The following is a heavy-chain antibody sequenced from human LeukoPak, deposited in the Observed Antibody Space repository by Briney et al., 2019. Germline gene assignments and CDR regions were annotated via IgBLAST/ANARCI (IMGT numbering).Heavy chain of an antibody. Sequence: GESLKISGKASAYSLTTFWISWLRQMPGKGLEWMGRITPSDSYTNYSPSFRGHVTISADKSITTAYLQWSSLRASDTATYYCAASSGNNPFDYWGQGTLVTVSS. D-gene: IGHD1-14*01. J-gene: IGHJ4*02. V-gene: IGHV5-10-1*01. CDR1: AYSLTTFW. CDR3: AASSGNNPFDY. CDR2: ITPSDSYT.